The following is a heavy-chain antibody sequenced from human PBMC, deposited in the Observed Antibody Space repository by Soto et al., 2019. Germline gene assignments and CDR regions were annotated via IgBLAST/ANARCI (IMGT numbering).Heavy chain of an antibody. CDR3: ASQRGGWYYAFDI. CDR1: GGSISSGGYY. Sequence: SETLSLTCTVSGGSISSGGYYWGWIRQPPGKGLEWIGSIYFSGSTYYNPSLKSRVTISVDTSKNQFSLKLSSVTAADTAVYYCASQRGGWYYAFDIWGQGTMVTVSS. CDR2: IYFSGST. J-gene: IGHJ3*02. D-gene: IGHD6-19*01. V-gene: IGHV4-39*01.